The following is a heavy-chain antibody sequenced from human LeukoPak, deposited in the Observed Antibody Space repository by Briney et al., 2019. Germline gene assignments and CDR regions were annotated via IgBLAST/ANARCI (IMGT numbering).Heavy chain of an antibody. J-gene: IGHJ4*02. CDR3: ARGWRSVLPFDY. D-gene: IGHD3-3*01. CDR2: IKQDGSEK. Sequence: AGGSLRLSCAPSGFTLSSYWMSWVRQAPRKGREWVANIKQDGSEKYYVDSVKGRFTISRDNAKNSLYLQMNSLRAEDTAVYYCARGWRSVLPFDYWGQGTLVTVSS. CDR1: GFTLSSYW. V-gene: IGHV3-7*03.